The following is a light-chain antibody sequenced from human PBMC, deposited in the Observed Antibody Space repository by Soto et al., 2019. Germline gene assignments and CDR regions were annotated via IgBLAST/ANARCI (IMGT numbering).Light chain of an antibody. CDR1: STDFVSYNR. J-gene: IGLJ1*01. CDR2: EAS. CDR3: SLYTSDNTYV. Sequence: QSVLTQPPSVSGSPGQSVTISCTGTSTDFVSYNRVSWYQQPPGTAPKLIIYEASNLPSGVPDRFSGSKSGNTASLTISGLQAADEADYYCSLYTSDNTYVFGTGTKVTV. V-gene: IGLV2-18*01.